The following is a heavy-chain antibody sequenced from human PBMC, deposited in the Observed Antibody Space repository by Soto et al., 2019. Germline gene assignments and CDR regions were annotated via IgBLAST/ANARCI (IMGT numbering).Heavy chain of an antibody. Sequence: QVQLQESGPGLVKPSQTLSLTCTVSGGSISSGGYYWSWIRQHPGKGLEWIGYIYYSGSTYYNPSLKSRVTISVDTSKNQCSLKLTSVTAADTAVYYCARDCSGGSCYVEGAFDIWGQGTMVTVSS. J-gene: IGHJ3*02. V-gene: IGHV4-31*03. CDR2: IYYSGST. CDR3: ARDCSGGSCYVEGAFDI. D-gene: IGHD2-15*01. CDR1: GGSISSGGYY.